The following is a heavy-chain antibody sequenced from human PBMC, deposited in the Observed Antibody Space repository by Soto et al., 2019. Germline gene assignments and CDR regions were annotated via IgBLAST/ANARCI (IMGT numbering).Heavy chain of an antibody. CDR2: IRSKTNSYAT. CDR1: GFTFSGSA. J-gene: IGHJ5*02. CDR3: TRDPRNYYDSIGSANWFDP. V-gene: IGHV3-73*02. Sequence: EVQLVESGGGLVQPGGSLKLSCAASGFTFSGSAMHWVRQASGKGLEWVGRIRSKTNSYATAYAASVKGRFTISRDDSKDTAYLQMNSVKTEDTAVYYCTRDPRNYYDSIGSANWFDPWGQGTLVTVSS. D-gene: IGHD3-22*01.